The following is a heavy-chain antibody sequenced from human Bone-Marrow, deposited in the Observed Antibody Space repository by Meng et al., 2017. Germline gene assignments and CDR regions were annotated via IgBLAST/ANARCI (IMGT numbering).Heavy chain of an antibody. CDR1: AFCFSTCA. Sequence: EVGRVDLGGALVAPRGSLRLSVASSAFCFSTCALMCVRRAPGKKLELVFGISSSGGRTYYPASVKGRFTISRDNSKNKLSLQMNSLRVEDTAIYYCARPVGPDYWGQGTLVTVSS. D-gene: IGHD1-26*01. J-gene: IGHJ4*02. V-gene: IGHV3-23*04. CDR3: ARPVGPDY. CDR2: ISSSGGRT.